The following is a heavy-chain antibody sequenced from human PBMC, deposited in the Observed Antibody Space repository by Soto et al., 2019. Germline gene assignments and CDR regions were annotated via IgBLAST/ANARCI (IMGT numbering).Heavy chain of an antibody. CDR2: IYPGDSDT. Sequence: GESLKISCKGSGYSFTSYWIGWVRQMPVKGLEWMGIIYPGDSDTRYSPSFQGQVTISADKSISTAYLQWSSLRASDTAMYYCARHSSCSGGSCYLGYYYYYYYGMDVWGQGTTVTVSS. CDR3: ARHSSCSGGSCYLGYYYYYYYGMDV. V-gene: IGHV5-51*01. D-gene: IGHD2-15*01. CDR1: GYSFTSYW. J-gene: IGHJ6*02.